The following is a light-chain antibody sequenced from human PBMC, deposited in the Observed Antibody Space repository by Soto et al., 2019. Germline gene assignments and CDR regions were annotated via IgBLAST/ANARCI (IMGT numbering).Light chain of an antibody. CDR3: QSYDSSLSGWV. Sequence: SYELTQPPSVSVAPGQTARIICGGNRMGDNRVHWYQQKPGQAPVVVVYDDSDRPSGLPERFSGSNSGNTATLTISRVEAGDEADYYCQSYDSSLSGWVFGGGTKLTVL. V-gene: IGLV3-21*02. CDR1: RMGDNR. CDR2: DDS. J-gene: IGLJ3*02.